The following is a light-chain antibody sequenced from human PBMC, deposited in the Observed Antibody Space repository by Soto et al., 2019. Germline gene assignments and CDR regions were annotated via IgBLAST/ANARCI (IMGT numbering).Light chain of an antibody. CDR2: ASS. CDR1: QSISIY. Sequence: DIQMTQSPSSLSASVGDRVTITCRTSQSISIYLNWYQQIPGKAPKLLIYASSNLHTGVPSRFSGSASGTDFTLTISSLQPEDFATYYCQQNYSNPRTFGQGTKVEIK. CDR3: QQNYSNPRT. V-gene: IGKV1-39*01. J-gene: IGKJ1*01.